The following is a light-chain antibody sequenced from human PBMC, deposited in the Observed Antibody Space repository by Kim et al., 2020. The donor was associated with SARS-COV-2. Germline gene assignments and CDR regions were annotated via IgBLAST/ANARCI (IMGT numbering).Light chain of an antibody. V-gene: IGKV1-27*01. CDR2: AAS. Sequence: YVGDRVNITCLASQGIRKSLAWFQQKPGKAPKVLIYAASTLQSGVPSRFSGSGSGTEFTLTISSLQPEDVATYYCQKYNAAPWTFGQGTKVGIK. J-gene: IGKJ1*01. CDR3: QKYNAAPWT. CDR1: QGIRKS.